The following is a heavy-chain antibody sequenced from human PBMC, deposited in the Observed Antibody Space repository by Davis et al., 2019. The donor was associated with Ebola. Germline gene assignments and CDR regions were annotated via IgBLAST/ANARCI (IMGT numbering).Heavy chain of an antibody. CDR1: GFTFSSYA. CDR2: ISYDGSNK. CDR3: ARGWGGSYSFVDY. J-gene: IGHJ4*02. D-gene: IGHD1-26*01. Sequence: PGGSLRLSCAASGFTFSSYAMHWVRQAPGKGLEWVAVISYDGSNKYYADSVKGRFTISRDNSKNTLYLQMNSLRAEDTAVYYCARGWGGSYSFVDYWGQGTLVTVSS. V-gene: IGHV3-30-3*01.